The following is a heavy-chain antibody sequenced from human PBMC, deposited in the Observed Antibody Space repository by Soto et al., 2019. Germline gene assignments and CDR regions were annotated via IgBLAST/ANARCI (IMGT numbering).Heavy chain of an antibody. Sequence: QVQLVESGGGVVQPGTSLRVSCVGSGFTFRSYVIHWVRQAPGKGLEWVALTSYDGSDKYYGDSVRGRFTISRDNSKNTVDLQKDNPRLESTALYYCARWGTTGGLDVWGQGTLVSVSS. CDR1: GFTFRSYV. CDR3: ARWGTTGGLDV. J-gene: IGHJ1*01. CDR2: TSYDGSDK. D-gene: IGHD3-16*01. V-gene: IGHV3-30*05.